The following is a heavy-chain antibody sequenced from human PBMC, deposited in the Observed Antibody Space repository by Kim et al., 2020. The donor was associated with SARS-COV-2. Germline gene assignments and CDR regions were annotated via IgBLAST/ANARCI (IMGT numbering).Heavy chain of an antibody. V-gene: IGHV3-30*04. CDR1: GFTFSSYA. CDR2: ISYDGSNK. J-gene: IGHJ4*02. CDR3: ASDDSGYGGRCDY. Sequence: GGSLRLSCAASGFTFSSYAMHWVRQAPGKGLEWVAVISYDGSNKYYADSLKGRFTISRDNSKNTLYLQMNSLRAEDTAVYYCASDDSGYGGRCDYWGQGTLVTVSS. D-gene: IGHD5-12*01.